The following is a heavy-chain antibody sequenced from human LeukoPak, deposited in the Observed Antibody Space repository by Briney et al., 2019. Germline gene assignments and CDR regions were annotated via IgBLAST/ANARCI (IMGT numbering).Heavy chain of an antibody. CDR3: STDPRLLMY. J-gene: IGHJ4*01. V-gene: IGHV3-21*04. CDR2: ISSSSSYI. Sequence: EGSLRLSCAASGFTFSSYSMNWVRQAPGKGLERVSSISSSSSYIYYADSVRGRFTISRDNAKNSLYLQMNSLRPEDTALYYCSTDPRLLMYWGHGTLVTVSS. D-gene: IGHD2-8*01. CDR1: GFTFSSYS.